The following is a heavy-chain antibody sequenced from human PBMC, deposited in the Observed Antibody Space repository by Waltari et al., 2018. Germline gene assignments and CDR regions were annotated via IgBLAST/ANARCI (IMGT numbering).Heavy chain of an antibody. CDR3: ARGMIVEFDY. V-gene: IGHV3-21*01. Sequence: EVQLVESGGGLVKPGGSLRLSCAASGFTFSSYSMNWVRQAPGKGLEWVASISSSSSYIYYADSVKGRFTIARDNAKNSLYLQMNSLRAEDTAVYYCARGMIVEFDYWGQGTLVTVSS. D-gene: IGHD3-22*01. J-gene: IGHJ4*02. CDR1: GFTFSSYS. CDR2: ISSSSSYI.